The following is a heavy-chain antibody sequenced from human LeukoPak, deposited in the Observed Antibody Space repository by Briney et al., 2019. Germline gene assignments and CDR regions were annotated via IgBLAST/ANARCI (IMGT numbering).Heavy chain of an antibody. CDR2: IYPGDSDT. D-gene: IGHD5-18*01. Sequence: GESLKISCKGSGYSFTTYWIGWVRQMPGKGLECMGIIYPGDSDTRYSPSFQGQVTISADKSISTAYLQWSSLKASDTAMYYCARGLYSYGRKGAFDIWGQGTMVTVSS. J-gene: IGHJ3*02. CDR1: GYSFTTYW. V-gene: IGHV5-51*01. CDR3: ARGLYSYGRKGAFDI.